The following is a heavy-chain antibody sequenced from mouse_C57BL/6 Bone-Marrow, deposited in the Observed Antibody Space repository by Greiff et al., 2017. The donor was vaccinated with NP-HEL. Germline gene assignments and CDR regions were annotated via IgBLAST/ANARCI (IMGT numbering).Heavy chain of an antibody. D-gene: IGHD2-3*01. J-gene: IGHJ4*01. CDR3: VRHDGPYAMDY. CDR1: GFSFNTYA. Sequence: EVHLVESGGGLVQPKGSLKLSCAASGFSFNTYAMNWVRQAPGKGLEWVARIRSKSNNYATYYADSVKDRFTISRDDSESMLYLQMNNLKTEDTAMYYCVRHDGPYAMDYWGQGTSVTVSS. CDR2: IRSKSNNYAT. V-gene: IGHV10-1*01.